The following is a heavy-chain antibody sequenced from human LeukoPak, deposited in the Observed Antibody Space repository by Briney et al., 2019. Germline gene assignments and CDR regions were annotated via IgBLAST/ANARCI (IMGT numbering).Heavy chain of an antibody. Sequence: GASVKVSCKASGYTFTSYDINWVRQATGQGLEWMGWMNPNSGNTGYAQKFQGRVTITRNTSINTAYMELSSLRSEDTAVYYCARGLSQYGDYFLGVDYWGQGTLVTVSS. CDR2: MNPNSGNT. CDR3: ARGLSQYGDYFLGVDY. J-gene: IGHJ4*02. CDR1: GYTFTSYD. D-gene: IGHD4-17*01. V-gene: IGHV1-8*03.